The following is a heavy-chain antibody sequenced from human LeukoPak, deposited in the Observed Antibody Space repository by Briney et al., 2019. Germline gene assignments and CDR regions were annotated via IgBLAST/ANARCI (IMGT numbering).Heavy chain of an antibody. Sequence: GGSLRLSCAASGFTFSSYGMHWVRQAPGKGLEWVAVISYDGSNKYYADSVKGRFTISRDNSKNTLYLQMNSLRAEDTAVYYCARGPQFDPWGQGTLVTVSS. CDR2: ISYDGSNK. V-gene: IGHV3-30*03. CDR3: ARGPQFDP. CDR1: GFTFSSYG. J-gene: IGHJ5*02.